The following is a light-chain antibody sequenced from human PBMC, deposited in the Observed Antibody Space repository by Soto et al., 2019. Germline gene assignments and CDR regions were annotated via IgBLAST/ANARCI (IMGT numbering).Light chain of an antibody. J-gene: IGKJ1*01. CDR3: QQYPRSPWT. CDR1: QSISSW. Sequence: DIQMTQSPSTLSASVGDRVTITCRASQSISSWLAWYQQKPGKAPKLLIYDASSLESGVPSRFSGSGSGTEFTLTISSLQPDDFATYYCQQYPRSPWTFGQGTKVEIK. V-gene: IGKV1-5*01. CDR2: DAS.